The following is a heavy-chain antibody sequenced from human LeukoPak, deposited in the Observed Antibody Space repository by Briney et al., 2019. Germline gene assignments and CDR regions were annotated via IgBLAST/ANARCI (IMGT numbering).Heavy chain of an antibody. CDR2: IFSNDEK. J-gene: IGHJ4*02. V-gene: IGHV2-26*01. D-gene: IGHD3-16*01. CDR3: ARFLTDDYFDY. Sequence: SGPTLVNPTETLTLTCTVSGFSLSNARMGVSWIRQPPGKALEWLAHIFSNDEKSYSTSLKSRLIISKDTSKSQVVLTMTNMDPVDTATYYCARFLTDDYFDYWGQGTLVTVSS. CDR1: GFSLSNARMG.